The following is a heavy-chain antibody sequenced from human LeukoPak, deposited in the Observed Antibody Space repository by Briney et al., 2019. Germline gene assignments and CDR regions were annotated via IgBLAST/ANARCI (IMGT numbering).Heavy chain of an antibody. CDR1: GFTFSSYG. CDR3: ASTLAYCSGGSCYAYYFAY. J-gene: IGHJ4*02. V-gene: IGHV3-33*01. Sequence: GGSLRLSCAASGFTFSSYGMHWVRQAPGKGLEWVAVIWYDGSNKYYADSVKGRFTISRDNSKNTLYLRMNSLRAEDTAVYYCASTLAYCSGGSCYAYYFAYWGEGALVTVSS. CDR2: IWYDGSNK. D-gene: IGHD2-15*01.